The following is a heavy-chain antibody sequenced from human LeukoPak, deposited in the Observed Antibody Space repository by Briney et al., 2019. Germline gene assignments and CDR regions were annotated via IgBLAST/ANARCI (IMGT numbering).Heavy chain of an antibody. J-gene: IGHJ5*02. Sequence: GGSLRLSCAASGFTFSNSWMTWVRQAPGKGLEWVAYMKEDGTEIYYVDSVKGRFTISRDNAKNSLYLQMNSLRDEDTAVYYCVRDHYGLTSYPNPWGQGTLVTVSS. V-gene: IGHV3-7*01. CDR1: GFTFSNSW. D-gene: IGHD3-10*01. CDR3: VRDHYGLTSYPNP. CDR2: MKEDGTEI.